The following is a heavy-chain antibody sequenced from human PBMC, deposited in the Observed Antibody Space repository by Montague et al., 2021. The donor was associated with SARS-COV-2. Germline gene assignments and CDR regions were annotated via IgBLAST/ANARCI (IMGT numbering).Heavy chain of an antibody. Sequence: TLSLTCTVSGGSISSGGYYWSWIRQHPGKGLEWIGYIYYSGSTYYNPSLKSRVTISVDTSKNQFSLKLSSVTAADTAVYYCARGADCTYDYYDILTCYYYGMDVWGQGTTVTVSS. CDR3: ARGADCTYDYYDILTCYYYGMDV. CDR1: GGSISSGGYY. J-gene: IGHJ6*02. V-gene: IGHV4-31*03. CDR2: IYYSGST. D-gene: IGHD3-9*01.